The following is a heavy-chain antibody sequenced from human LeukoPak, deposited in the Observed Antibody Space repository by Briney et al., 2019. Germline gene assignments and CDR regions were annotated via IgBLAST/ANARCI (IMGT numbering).Heavy chain of an antibody. V-gene: IGHV3-23*01. D-gene: IGHD3-10*01. CDR2: ISGSGGNT. Sequence: GGSLTLSCATSGFTFSSYAKSWFRRAPREGLEGGSSISGSGGNTYYADSVKGRFTISRDYSKNTLYLQMNSLRTEETAVYYCAKGPAMVRGTFDPWGQGTLVTVSS. CDR1: GFTFSSYA. J-gene: IGHJ5*02. CDR3: AKGPAMVRGTFDP.